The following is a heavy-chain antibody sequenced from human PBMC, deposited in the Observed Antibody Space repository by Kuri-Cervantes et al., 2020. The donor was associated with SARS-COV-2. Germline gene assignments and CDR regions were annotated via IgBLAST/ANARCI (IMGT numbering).Heavy chain of an antibody. J-gene: IGHJ4*02. Sequence: SETLSLTCTVSGASISSSDSYWGWIRQPPGRGLEWIATISYSGSTYYNPSLKSRVTISVDTSKSHFSLKLTSVTAADTAVYYCARDRGSSGWKGTGEFDYWGQGTLVTVSS. D-gene: IGHD6-19*01. CDR2: ISYSGST. CDR1: GASISSSDSY. V-gene: IGHV4-39*07. CDR3: ARDRGSSGWKGTGEFDY.